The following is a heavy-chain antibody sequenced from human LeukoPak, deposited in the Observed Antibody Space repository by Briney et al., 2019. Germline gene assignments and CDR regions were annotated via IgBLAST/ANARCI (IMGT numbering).Heavy chain of an antibody. CDR1: GGSFRGYY. J-gene: IGHJ4*02. CDR2: INHRGFT. D-gene: IGHD2-15*01. V-gene: IGHV4-34*01. Sequence: SETLSLTCAVSGGSFRGYYWSWIRQPPRKGLEWIGEINHRGFTNYNPSLNSRVTISVDTSKNQFSLKLSSVTAADTAIYYCAVGSCSGGSCYSDPRDGYWGQGTLVTVSS. CDR3: AVGSCSGGSCYSDPRDGY.